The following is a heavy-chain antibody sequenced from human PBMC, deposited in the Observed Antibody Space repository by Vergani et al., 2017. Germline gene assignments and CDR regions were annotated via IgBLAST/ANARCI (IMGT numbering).Heavy chain of an antibody. Sequence: QVQLQQWGAGLLKPSETLSLTCAVYGGSFSGYYWSWIRQPPGKGLEWIGEINHSGSTNYNPSLKSRVTISVDTSKNQFSLKLSSVTAADTAVYYCASGRESGYVPGAWYFDLWGRGTLVTVSS. CDR1: GGSFSGYY. J-gene: IGHJ2*01. CDR2: INHSGST. CDR3: ASGRESGYVPGAWYFDL. D-gene: IGHD5-12*01. V-gene: IGHV4-34*01.